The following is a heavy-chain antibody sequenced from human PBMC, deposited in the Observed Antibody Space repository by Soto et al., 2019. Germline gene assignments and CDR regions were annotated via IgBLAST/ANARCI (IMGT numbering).Heavy chain of an antibody. CDR2: ISNDGSNK. CDR1: GFTFSSYG. J-gene: IGHJ6*02. CDR3: AKERANYYYGMDV. Sequence: QVQLVESGGGVVQPGRSLRLSCAASGFTFSSYGIHWVRQAPGKGLEWVAVISNDGSNKYYTDSVQGRFTISRDNSKNTLYLQMNSLRVEDTAVYYCAKERANYYYGMDVWGQGPTVTVSS. V-gene: IGHV3-30*18.